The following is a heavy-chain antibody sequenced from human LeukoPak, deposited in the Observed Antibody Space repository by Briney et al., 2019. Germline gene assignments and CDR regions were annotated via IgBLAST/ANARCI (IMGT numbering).Heavy chain of an antibody. CDR2: VYYSGTT. CDR3: ARGTDYGDRTAWFDP. D-gene: IGHD4-17*01. V-gene: IGHV4-39*07. CDR1: GDSISLSFYY. J-gene: IGHJ5*02. Sequence: SETLSLTCSVSGDSISLSFYYWGWIRQPPGKALEWIGSVYYSGTTSYNPSLKSRVTISVDTSKNQFSLKLSSVTAADTAVYYCARGTDYGDRTAWFDPWGQGTLVTVSS.